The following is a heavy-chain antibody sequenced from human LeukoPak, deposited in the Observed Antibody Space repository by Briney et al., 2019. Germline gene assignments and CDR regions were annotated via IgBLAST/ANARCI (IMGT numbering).Heavy chain of an antibody. V-gene: IGHV4-34*01. CDR2: INHSGST. J-gene: IGHJ4*02. D-gene: IGHD2-2*01. Sequence: SETLSLTCAVYGGSFSGYYWSWIRQPPGKGLEWIGEINHSGSTNYNPSLKSRVTISVDTSKNQFSLKLSSVTAADTAVYYCARVSRDIVVVPAAIDYWDQGTLVTVSS. CDR3: ARVSRDIVVVPAAIDY. CDR1: GGSFSGYY.